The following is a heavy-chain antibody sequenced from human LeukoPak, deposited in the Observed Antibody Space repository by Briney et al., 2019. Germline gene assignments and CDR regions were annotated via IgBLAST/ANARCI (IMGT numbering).Heavy chain of an antibody. D-gene: IGHD2-2*01. CDR3: AKGRSLLVVPAAINRVGGMDV. V-gene: IGHV3-9*01. Sequence: GGSLRLSCAASGFTFDDYAMHWVRQAPGKGLEWVSGISWNSGSIGYADSVKGRFTISRDNAKNSLYLQMNSLRAEDTALYYCAKGRSLLVVPAAINRVGGMDVWGQGTTVTVSS. CDR2: ISWNSGSI. J-gene: IGHJ6*02. CDR1: GFTFDDYA.